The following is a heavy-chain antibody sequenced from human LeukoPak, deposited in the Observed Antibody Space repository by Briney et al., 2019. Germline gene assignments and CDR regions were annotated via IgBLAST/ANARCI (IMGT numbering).Heavy chain of an antibody. Sequence: GGSLRLSCAASGFXFSGCDIHWVRQASGKGLEWVGRITTKANNYATAYAASLRGRVTISRDDTKNTAYLQMKSLRTEDTAVYYCTTYKSGHYWGQGTLVTASS. CDR2: ITTKANNYAT. CDR1: GFXFSGCD. D-gene: IGHD3-3*01. CDR3: TTYKSGHY. J-gene: IGHJ4*02. V-gene: IGHV3-73*01.